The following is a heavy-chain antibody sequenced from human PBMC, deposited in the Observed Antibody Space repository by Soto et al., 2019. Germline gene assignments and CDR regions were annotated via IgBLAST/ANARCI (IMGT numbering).Heavy chain of an antibody. CDR2: NTPIFGSA. V-gene: IGHV1-69*06. CDR3: SFAPNWTYQLTRY. D-gene: IGHD2-2*01. J-gene: IGHJ4*02. Sequence: ASVKVSCNASVGTFRNSAINWVRQASGQGLEWMGGNTPIFGSANYAQKFLGRVTIIADKSTNTVYMELSSLRSEDTAVYYCSFAPNWTYQLTRYWGRGTQVTVSS. CDR1: VGTFRNSA.